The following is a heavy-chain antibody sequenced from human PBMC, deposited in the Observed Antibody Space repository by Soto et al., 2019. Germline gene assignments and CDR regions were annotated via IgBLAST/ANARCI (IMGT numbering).Heavy chain of an antibody. CDR2: ISYDGSNK. CDR1: GFTFSSYG. Sequence: GGSLRLSCAASGFTFSSYGMHWVRQAPGKGLEWMAVISYDGSNKYYADSVKGRFTISRDNSKNTLYLQMNSLRAEDTAAYYCATAPRYSYGSYYFDYWGQGTLVTVSS. D-gene: IGHD5-18*01. V-gene: IGHV3-30*03. J-gene: IGHJ4*02. CDR3: ATAPRYSYGSYYFDY.